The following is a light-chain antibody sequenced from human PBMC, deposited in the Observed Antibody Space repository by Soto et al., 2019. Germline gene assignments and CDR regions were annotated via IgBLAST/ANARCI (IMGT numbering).Light chain of an antibody. Sequence: QSVLTQPASVSGPPGQSITISCTGTSSDVGGYNYVSWYQQHPGKAPKLMIYEVSNRPSGVSNRFSGSKSGNTASLTISGLQAEDEADYSCSSYTGSSTLYVFGTGTKVTVL. J-gene: IGLJ1*01. CDR3: SSYTGSSTLYV. CDR1: SSDVGGYNY. V-gene: IGLV2-14*01. CDR2: EVS.